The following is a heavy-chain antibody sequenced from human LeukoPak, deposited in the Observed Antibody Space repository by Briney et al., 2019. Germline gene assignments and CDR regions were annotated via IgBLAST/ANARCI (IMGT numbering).Heavy chain of an antibody. CDR3: AKVFHRWGVWGSYRPYYFDY. CDR2: IRYYGSNK. V-gene: IGHV3-30*02. D-gene: IGHD3-16*02. CDR1: GFTFSSYC. Sequence: PGGSLRLSCAASGFTFSSYCMHWVRQAPGKGLVWVACIRYYGSNKYYADSVKGRFTISRGNSKNTLYLHMNSLRAEDTAVYYCAKVFHRWGVWGSYRPYYFDYWGQGTLVTVSS. J-gene: IGHJ4*02.